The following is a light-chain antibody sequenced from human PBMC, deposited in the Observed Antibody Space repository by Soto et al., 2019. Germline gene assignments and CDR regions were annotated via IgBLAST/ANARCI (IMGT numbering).Light chain of an antibody. V-gene: IGKV3-15*01. CDR1: QSVRSN. CDR2: GAS. J-gene: IGKJ3*01. Sequence: EIVMTQSPATLSVSPGERVTLTCRASQSVRSNLAWYQQKPGQAPRLLIYGASTRATGIPARFSGSGSGTEFTLTISSLQSEDFAVYYCQQYNTWPLFFGPGTKVDIK. CDR3: QQYNTWPLF.